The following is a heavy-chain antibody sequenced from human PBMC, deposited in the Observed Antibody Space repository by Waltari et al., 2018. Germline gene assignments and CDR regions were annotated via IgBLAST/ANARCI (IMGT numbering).Heavy chain of an antibody. CDR3: AKDLSGYDMDFDY. V-gene: IGHV3-23*01. Sequence: EVQLLESGGGLVQPGGSLRLSCAASGFTFSSYAMSWVRQSPGKGLEWVSSIRGSGRYTYYADSVKGRFTISRDNSKNTLYLQMNSLRAEDTAVYYCAKDLSGYDMDFDYWGQGTLVTVSS. CDR2: IRGSGRYT. D-gene: IGHD5-12*01. CDR1: GFTFSSYA. J-gene: IGHJ4*02.